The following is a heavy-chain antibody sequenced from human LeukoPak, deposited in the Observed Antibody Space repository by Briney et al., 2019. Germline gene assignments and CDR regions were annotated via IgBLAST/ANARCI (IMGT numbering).Heavy chain of an antibody. CDR2: ISYDGSNK. D-gene: IGHD2-15*01. V-gene: IGHV3-30*18. CDR3: AKSLGYCSGGGCSHFDY. Sequence: GGSLRLSCAASGFTFSSYGMHWVRQAPGKGLEWVALISYDGSNKYYADSVKGRFTISRDNSMSTLYLQMNSLRAEDTAVYYCAKSLGYCSGGGCSHFDYWGQGTLVTVSS. CDR1: GFTFSSYG. J-gene: IGHJ4*02.